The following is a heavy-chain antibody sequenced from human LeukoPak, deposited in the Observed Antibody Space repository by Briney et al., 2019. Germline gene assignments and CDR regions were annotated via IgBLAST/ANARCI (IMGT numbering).Heavy chain of an antibody. J-gene: IGHJ4*02. CDR2: ISSSSSYI. V-gene: IGHV3-21*01. D-gene: IGHD5-12*01. CDR1: GFTFSSYS. CDR3: ARGSPPSGYGYYFDY. Sequence: GGSLRLSCAASGFTFSSYSMNWVRQAPGKGLEWVSSISSSSSYIYYADSVKGRFTISRDNAKNSLYLQMNSLRAEDTAGYYCARGSPPSGYGYYFDYWGQGTLVTVSS.